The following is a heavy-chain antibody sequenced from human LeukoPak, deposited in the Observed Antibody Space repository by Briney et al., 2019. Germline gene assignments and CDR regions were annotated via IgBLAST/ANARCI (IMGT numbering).Heavy chain of an antibody. Sequence: GASVKVSCKASGGTFSSYAISWVRQAPGQGLEWMGRIIPILGIANYAQKFQGRVTITADKSTSTAYMELSSLRSEDTAVYYCARGPVPATAIPGKYDDYWGQGTLVTVSS. J-gene: IGHJ4*02. CDR2: IIPILGIA. D-gene: IGHD2-2*02. CDR1: GGTFSSYA. CDR3: ARGPVPATAIPGKYDDY. V-gene: IGHV1-69*04.